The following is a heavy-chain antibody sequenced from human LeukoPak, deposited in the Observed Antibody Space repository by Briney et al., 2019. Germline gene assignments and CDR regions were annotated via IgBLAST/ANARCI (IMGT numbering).Heavy chain of an antibody. CDR2: IKQDGSEK. D-gene: IGHD3-10*01. V-gene: IGHV3-7*03. Sequence: GGSLRLSCAASGFTFSSYWMSWVRQAPGKGLEWVANIKQDGSEKYYVDSVKGRFTISRDNAKNSLYLQMNSLRAEDTAVYYCARTTYWDYYGSGSYGRFDYRGQGTLVTVSS. CDR1: GFTFSSYW. J-gene: IGHJ4*02. CDR3: ARTTYWDYYGSGSYGRFDY.